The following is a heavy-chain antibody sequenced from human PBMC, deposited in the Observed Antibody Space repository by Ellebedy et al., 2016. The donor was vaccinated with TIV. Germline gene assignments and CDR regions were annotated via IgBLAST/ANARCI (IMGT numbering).Heavy chain of an antibody. CDR2: LSGNGGRT. J-gene: IGHJ4*02. V-gene: IGHV3-23*01. Sequence: GESLKISCAASGFTFSSYAMNWVRQAPGKGLEWVSGLSGNGGRTYYADSVKGRFSISRDNSKNTLYLRLNSLSVEDTAIYYCAKGSVWDLLLTCLDYWGQGTLVTVSS. CDR3: AKGSVWDLLLTCLDY. CDR1: GFTFSSYA. D-gene: IGHD1-26*01.